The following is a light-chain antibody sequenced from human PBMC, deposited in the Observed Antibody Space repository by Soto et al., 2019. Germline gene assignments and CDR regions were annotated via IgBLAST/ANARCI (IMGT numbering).Light chain of an antibody. CDR2: GAS. J-gene: IGKJ5*01. Sequence: EILLTQSPVTLSLSPGERATLSCRASQSVNNFLAWYQQIPGQAPRLLIYGASNRATGIPARFSGSGSGTDFTLTISSLEPEDFAVYYCQQRSNWPPAITFGQGTRLEIK. CDR1: QSVNNF. V-gene: IGKV3-11*01. CDR3: QQRSNWPPAIT.